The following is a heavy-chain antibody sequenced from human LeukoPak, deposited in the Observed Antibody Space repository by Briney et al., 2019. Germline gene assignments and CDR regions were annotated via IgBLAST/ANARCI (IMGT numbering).Heavy chain of an antibody. Sequence: TSQTLSLTCTVSGASISSGGYCWSWIRQHPGKGLEWIGYICYSGTTYYNPSLKSRVTISVDTSKNQFSLKLSSVTAADTAVYYCATMYSSSWSFGYWGQGTLVTVSS. V-gene: IGHV4-31*03. J-gene: IGHJ4*02. CDR3: ATMYSSSWSFGY. D-gene: IGHD6-13*01. CDR1: GASISSGGYC. CDR2: ICYSGTT.